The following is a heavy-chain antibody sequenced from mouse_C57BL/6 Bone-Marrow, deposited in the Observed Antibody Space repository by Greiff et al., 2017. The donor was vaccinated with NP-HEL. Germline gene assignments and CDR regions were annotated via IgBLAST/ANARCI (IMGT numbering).Heavy chain of an antibody. CDR1: GYTFTSYG. CDR3: ARRGRRFAY. J-gene: IGHJ3*01. CDR2: IYPRSGNT. Sequence: QVQLKESGAELARPGASVKLSCKASGYTFTSYGISWVKQRTGQGLEWIGEIYPRSGNTYYNEKFKGKATLTADKSSSTAYMELRSLTSEDSAVYFCARRGRRFAYWGQGTLVTVSA. V-gene: IGHV1-81*01.